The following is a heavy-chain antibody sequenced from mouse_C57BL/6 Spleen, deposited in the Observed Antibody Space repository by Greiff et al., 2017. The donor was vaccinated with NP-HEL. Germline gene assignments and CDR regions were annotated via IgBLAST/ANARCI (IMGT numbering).Heavy chain of an antibody. J-gene: IGHJ2*01. Sequence: QVQLKESGAELVRPGASVTLSCKASGYTFTDYEMHWVKQTPVHGLEWIGAIDPETGGTAYNQKFKGKAILTADKSSSTAYMELRSLTSEDAAVYYCTRSGLVYYFDCWGQGTTLTVSS. CDR3: TRSGLVYYFDC. D-gene: IGHD1-1*02. CDR1: GYTFTDYE. V-gene: IGHV1-15*01. CDR2: IDPETGGT.